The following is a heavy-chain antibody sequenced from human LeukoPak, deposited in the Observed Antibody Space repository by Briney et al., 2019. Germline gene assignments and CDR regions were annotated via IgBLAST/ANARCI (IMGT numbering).Heavy chain of an antibody. J-gene: IGHJ4*02. CDR3: ARVDGSSSCPDY. CDR1: GFTFSSYW. CDR2: IKQDGSET. D-gene: IGHD6-13*01. Sequence: PGGSLRLSCAASGFTFSSYWMGWVRQAPGKGLEWVANIKQDGSETYYVDSVKGRFTISRDNAKNLLYLEMNSLRAEDTALYYCARVDGSSSCPDYWGQGTLVTVSS. V-gene: IGHV3-7*01.